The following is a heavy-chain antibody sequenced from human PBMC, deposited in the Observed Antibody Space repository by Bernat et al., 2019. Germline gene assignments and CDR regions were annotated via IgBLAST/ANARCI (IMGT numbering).Heavy chain of an antibody. Sequence: QVQLVESGGGVVQPGRSLRLSCAASGFTFSSYAMHWVRQAPGKGLEWVAVISYDGSNKYYADSVKGRFTISRDNSKNTLYLQMNSLRAEDTAVYYCARGGAMITCGGPSPGAFDIWGQGTMVTVSS. V-gene: IGHV3-30*01. CDR1: GFTFSSYA. J-gene: IGHJ3*02. D-gene: IGHD3-16*01. CDR3: ARGGAMITCGGPSPGAFDI. CDR2: ISYDGSNK.